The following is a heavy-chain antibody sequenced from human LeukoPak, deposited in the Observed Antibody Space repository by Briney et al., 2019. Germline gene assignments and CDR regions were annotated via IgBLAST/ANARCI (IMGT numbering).Heavy chain of an antibody. V-gene: IGHV3-9*01. CDR2: ISWNSGSI. D-gene: IGHD5-18*01. Sequence: PGGSLRLSCAASGFTFDDYAMRWVRQAPGKGLEWVSGISWNSGSIGYADSVKGRFTISRDNAKNSLYLQMNSLRAEDTALYYCAKDLTGYSYGIDYWGQGTLVTVSS. J-gene: IGHJ4*02. CDR1: GFTFDDYA. CDR3: AKDLTGYSYGIDY.